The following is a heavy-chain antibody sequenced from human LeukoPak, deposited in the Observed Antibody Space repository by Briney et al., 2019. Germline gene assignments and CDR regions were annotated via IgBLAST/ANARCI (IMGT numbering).Heavy chain of an antibody. CDR1: GFTFSSYS. Sequence: GGSLRLSCAASGFTFSSYSMNWVRQAPGKGLEWVSYISSSSSTIYYADSVKGRFTISRDNAKNSLYLQMNSLRAEDTAVYYCAKGFNDYYGSGSYGNDAFDIWGQGTMVTVSS. D-gene: IGHD3-10*01. J-gene: IGHJ3*02. CDR2: ISSSSSTI. V-gene: IGHV3-48*04. CDR3: AKGFNDYYGSGSYGNDAFDI.